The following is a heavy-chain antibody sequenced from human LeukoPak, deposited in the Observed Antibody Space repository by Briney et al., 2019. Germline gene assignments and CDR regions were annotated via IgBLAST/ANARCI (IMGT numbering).Heavy chain of an antibody. CDR1: GGSISSYY. J-gene: IGHJ3*02. CDR3: ARDRPGHYDSSGYYEHNDAFDI. D-gene: IGHD3-22*01. CDR2: IYYNGST. V-gene: IGHV4-59*01. Sequence: SETLSLTCTVSGGSISSYYWSWIRQPPGKGLEWIGYIYYNGSTNYNPSLKSRVTISVDTSKNQFSLKLSSVTAADTAVYYCARDRPGHYDSSGYYEHNDAFDIWGQGTMVTVSS.